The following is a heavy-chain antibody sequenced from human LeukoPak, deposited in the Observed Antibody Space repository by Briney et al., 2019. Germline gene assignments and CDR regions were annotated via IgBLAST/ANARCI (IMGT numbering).Heavy chain of an antibody. J-gene: IGHJ2*01. D-gene: IGHD5-24*01. CDR2: ISAYKGNT. CDR3: ARTLGGNYVEMATGVDL. CDR1: GYTFTSYY. V-gene: IGHV1-18*04. Sequence: ASVKVSCKASGYTFTSYYMHWVRQAPGQGLEWMGWISAYKGNTNYAAKFQGRVTMTTDTSTSTGYMELTSLRSDDTAVYYCARTLGGNYVEMATGVDLWGRGTLVTVS.